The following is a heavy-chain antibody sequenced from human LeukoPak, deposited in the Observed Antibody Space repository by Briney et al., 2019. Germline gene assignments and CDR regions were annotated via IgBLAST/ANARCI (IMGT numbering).Heavy chain of an antibody. V-gene: IGHV1-46*01. CDR2: INPSGGST. CDR1: GFTFTSYG. J-gene: IGHJ4*02. CDR3: ARDGPEYYFDY. Sequence: ASVKVSCKASGFTFTSYGISWVRQAPGQGLEWMGIINPSGGSTSYAQKFQGRVTMTRDTSTSTVYMELSSLRSEDTAVYYCARDGPEYYFDYWGQGTLVTVSS.